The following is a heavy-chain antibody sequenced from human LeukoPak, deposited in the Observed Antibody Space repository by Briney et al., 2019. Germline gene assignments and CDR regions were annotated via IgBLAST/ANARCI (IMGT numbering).Heavy chain of an antibody. J-gene: IGHJ4*02. V-gene: IGHV3-7*01. CDR2: MKPDGSEK. CDR1: GFTFSKYW. CDR3: ARDHQEYCSGGSCTYFDY. Sequence: GGSLRLSCAASGFTFSKYWISWVRQAPGKGLDWVANMKPDGSEKYYVHSVKGRFTISRDNAKNSLYLQMNSLRAEDTAVYYCARDHQEYCSGGSCTYFDYWGQGTLVTVSS. D-gene: IGHD2-15*01.